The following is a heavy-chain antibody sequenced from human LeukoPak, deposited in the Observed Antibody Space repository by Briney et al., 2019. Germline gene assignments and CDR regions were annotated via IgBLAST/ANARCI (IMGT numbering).Heavy chain of an antibody. CDR1: GGSFSGYY. V-gene: IGHV4-34*01. CDR2: INHSGST. J-gene: IGHJ4*02. CDR3: ARARGYDYGDYSPPDY. Sequence: SETLSLTCAVYGGSFSGYYWSWIRQPPGKGLEWIGEINHSGSTNYNPSLKSRVTISVDTSKNQFSLKLSSVTAADTAAYYCARARGYDYGDYSPPDYWGQGTLVTVSS. D-gene: IGHD4-17*01.